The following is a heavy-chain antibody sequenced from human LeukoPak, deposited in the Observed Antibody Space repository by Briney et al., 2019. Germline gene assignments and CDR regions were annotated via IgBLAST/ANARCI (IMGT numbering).Heavy chain of an antibody. V-gene: IGHV4-61*02. CDR1: GGSISSGSYY. CDR3: ARVARYYYDSSGYSLIDY. J-gene: IGHJ4*02. D-gene: IGHD3-22*01. Sequence: PSETLSLTCTVSGGSISSGSYYWSWIRQPAGKGLEWIGRIYTSGSTNYNPSLKSRVTISVDTSKNQFSLKLSSVTAADTAVYYCARVARYYYDSSGYSLIDYWGQGTLVTVSS. CDR2: IYTSGST.